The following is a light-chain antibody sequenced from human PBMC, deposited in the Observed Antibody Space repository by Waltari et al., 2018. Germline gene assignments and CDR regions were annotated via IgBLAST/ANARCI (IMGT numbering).Light chain of an antibody. CDR1: RNDLGTYNV. Sequence: QSALTQPPSVSGSPGQSVTISCTGPRNDLGTYNVVPWYQHPPGTAPKLLLYEVTNPPSGVPDRFSSSKSGNTAFLTISGLQAEDEADYYCSSYTTTNTFVIFGGGTKLTVL. V-gene: IGLV2-18*02. CDR3: SSYTTTNTFVI. CDR2: EVT. J-gene: IGLJ2*01.